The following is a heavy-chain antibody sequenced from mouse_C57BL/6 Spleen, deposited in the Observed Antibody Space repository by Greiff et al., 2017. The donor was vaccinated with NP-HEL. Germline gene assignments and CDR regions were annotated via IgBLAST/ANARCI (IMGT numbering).Heavy chain of an antibody. V-gene: IGHV14-2*01. D-gene: IGHD1-1*01. Sequence: EVQLQESGAELVKPGASVKFSCTASGFNFNDYYMHWVKQRTEQGLEWIGRIDPEDGGTKYAPTFQGKATITADTSYNTAYLQLSSLTSEDTAVYDCAPYYGSSPWFADWGKGTMVTVSA. CDR1: GFNFNDYY. CDR3: APYYGSSPWFAD. CDR2: IDPEDGGT. J-gene: IGHJ3*01.